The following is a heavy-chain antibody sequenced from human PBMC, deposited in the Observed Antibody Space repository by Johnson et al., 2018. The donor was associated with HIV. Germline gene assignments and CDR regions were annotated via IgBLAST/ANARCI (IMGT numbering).Heavy chain of an antibody. D-gene: IGHD3-10*01. CDR3: AREGALGAYDAFDI. J-gene: IGHJ3*02. CDR2: VSYDGSNK. V-gene: IGHV3-30*04. CDR1: GFTFSSYT. Sequence: QVQLVESGGGVVQPGGSLRLSCAASGFTFSSYTMHWVRQAPGKGLEWVSLVSYDGSNKYYADSVKGRFTISRDNSKNTLYLQMNSLRAEDTAVYYCAREGALGAYDAFDIWGLGTMVTVSS.